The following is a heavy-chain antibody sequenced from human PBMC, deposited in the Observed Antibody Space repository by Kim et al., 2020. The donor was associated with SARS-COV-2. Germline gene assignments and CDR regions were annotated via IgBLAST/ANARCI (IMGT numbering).Heavy chain of an antibody. CDR2: ISSSSRDI. CDR3: ASSSGTYGTNVDPFVI. D-gene: IGHD2-8*01. Sequence: GGSLRLSCAASGFTFSRNSMNWVRQAPGKGLEWVSSISSSSRDIFYPDSVKGRFTISRDNAKTSLYLQMNSLLTEDTAVYYCASSSGTYGTNVDPFVIWG. CDR1: GFTFSRNS. J-gene: IGHJ3*02. V-gene: IGHV3-21*01.